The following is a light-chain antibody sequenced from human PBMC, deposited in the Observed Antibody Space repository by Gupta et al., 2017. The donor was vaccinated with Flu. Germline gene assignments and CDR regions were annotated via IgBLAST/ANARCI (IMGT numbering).Light chain of an antibody. Sequence: EIVLTQSPDTLSLSPGERATLSCRASQSVSSSYLAWYQQKPGQAPRLLIYGASSSATGIPDRFSGSGSGTDFTLTISRLEPEDFAVYYCQQYGSSPLTFGGGTKVEIK. CDR2: GAS. CDR1: QSVSSSY. CDR3: QQYGSSPLT. V-gene: IGKV3-20*01. J-gene: IGKJ4*01.